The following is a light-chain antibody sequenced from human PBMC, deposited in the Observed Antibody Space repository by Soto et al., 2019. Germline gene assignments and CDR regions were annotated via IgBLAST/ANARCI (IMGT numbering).Light chain of an antibody. CDR2: DAS. CDR3: QQRSNWPRT. CDR1: QSVSSY. Sequence: EIVLTQSPATLSLSPGERATLSCRASQSVSSYLAWYQQKPGQAPRLLIYDASNRATGIPARFSGSGSETDFTLTISSLESEDLAFYYCQQRSNWPRTFGQGTKVEIK. J-gene: IGKJ1*01. V-gene: IGKV3-11*01.